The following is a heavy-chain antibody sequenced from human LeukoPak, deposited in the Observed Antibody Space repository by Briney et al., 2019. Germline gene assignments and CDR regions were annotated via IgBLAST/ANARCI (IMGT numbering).Heavy chain of an antibody. V-gene: IGHV3-11*01. CDR3: ARGSRLLYTFDY. J-gene: IGHJ4*02. CDR1: GFTFSRHW. Sequence: GGSLRLSCAASGFTFSRHWMRWARQAPGKGLEWVSYISSSGSTIYYADSVKGRFTISRDNAKNSLYLQMNSLRAEDTAVYYCARGSRLLYTFDYWGQGTLVTVSS. CDR2: ISSSGSTI. D-gene: IGHD3-10*01.